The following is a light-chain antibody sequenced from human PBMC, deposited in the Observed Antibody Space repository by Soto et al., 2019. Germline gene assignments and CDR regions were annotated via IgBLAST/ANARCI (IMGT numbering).Light chain of an antibody. CDR1: QSISYW. V-gene: IGKV1-5*01. Sequence: DIQMTQSPSSLSASVGDRVTMACRASQSISYWLAWYQQKPGKAPRLLIYDASSLESGVPSRFSGSGSGTEFTLTISSLQPDDFATYYCQQYNSYSPRTFGQGTKVDIK. CDR3: QQYNSYSPRT. CDR2: DAS. J-gene: IGKJ1*01.